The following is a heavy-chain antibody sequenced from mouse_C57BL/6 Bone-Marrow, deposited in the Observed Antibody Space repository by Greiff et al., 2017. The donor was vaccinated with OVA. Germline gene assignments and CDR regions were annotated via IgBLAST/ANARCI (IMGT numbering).Heavy chain of an antibody. CDR3: ASPLCYGYPYYAMYY. V-gene: IGHV1-81*01. CDR1: GYTFTSYG. D-gene: IGHD2-2*01. J-gene: IGHJ4*01. CDR2: IYPRSGNT. Sequence: VQLQESGAELARPGASVKLSCKASGYTFTSYGISWVKQRTGQGLEWIGEIYPRSGNTYYNEKFKGKATLTADKSSSTAYMELRSLTSEDSAVYFCASPLCYGYPYYAMYYWGHGASVTVSS.